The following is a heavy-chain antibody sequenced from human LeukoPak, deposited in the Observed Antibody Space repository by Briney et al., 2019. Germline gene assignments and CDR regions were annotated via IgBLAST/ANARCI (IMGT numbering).Heavy chain of an antibody. CDR3: AGGDYDFWSGPLFDY. D-gene: IGHD3-3*01. Sequence: SVKVSCKASGSTFTSSAMQWVRQARGQRLEWIGWIVVGSGNTNYAQKFQERVTITRDMSTSTAYMELSSLRSEDTAVYYCAGGDYDFWSGPLFDYWGQGTLVTVSS. V-gene: IGHV1-58*02. CDR2: IVVGSGNT. J-gene: IGHJ4*02. CDR1: GSTFTSSA.